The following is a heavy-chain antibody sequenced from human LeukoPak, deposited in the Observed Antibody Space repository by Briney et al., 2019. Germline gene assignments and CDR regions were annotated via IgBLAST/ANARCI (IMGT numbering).Heavy chain of an antibody. J-gene: IGHJ4*02. D-gene: IGHD6-19*01. CDR2: IYHSGST. V-gene: IGHV4-39*07. CDR1: GGSISSGSYY. Sequence: SETLSLTCTVSGGSISSGSYYWSWIRQPPGKGLEWIGSIYHSGSTYYNPSLKSRVTISVDTSKNQFSLKLSSVTAADTAVYYCAREETTIAVAGTSDYWGQGTLVTVSS. CDR3: AREETTIAVAGTSDY.